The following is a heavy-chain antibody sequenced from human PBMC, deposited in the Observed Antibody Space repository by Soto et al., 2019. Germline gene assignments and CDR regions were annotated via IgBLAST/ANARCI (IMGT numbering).Heavy chain of an antibody. CDR2: INPNGGGT. J-gene: IGHJ5*02. CDR1: GSTFTGYF. Sequence: ASVKVSCKASGSTFTGYFMHWVRQAPGQGLEWMGWINPNGGGTNYAQKSRGRVTMTRXTXXRXXXMXLXXLRXDDTAVSYCATDTSDPWGQGTPVTGSS. CDR3: ATDTSDP. V-gene: IGHV1-2*02.